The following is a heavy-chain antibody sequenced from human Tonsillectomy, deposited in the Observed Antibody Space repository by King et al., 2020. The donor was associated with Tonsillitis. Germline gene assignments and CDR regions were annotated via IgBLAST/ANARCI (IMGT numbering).Heavy chain of an antibody. CDR2: ISDTNNTT. Sequence: VQLVESGGGLVQPGGSLRLSCVASGFTFSTYEMSWVRQAPGKGLEWVSTISDTNNTTYYADSVRGRFTISRDDSMHTLYLQMNSLRAEDTALYYCTKGSWGDDWGQGTLVTVA. J-gene: IGHJ4*02. D-gene: IGHD3-16*01. CDR1: GFTFSTYE. V-gene: IGHV3-23*04. CDR3: TKGSWGDD.